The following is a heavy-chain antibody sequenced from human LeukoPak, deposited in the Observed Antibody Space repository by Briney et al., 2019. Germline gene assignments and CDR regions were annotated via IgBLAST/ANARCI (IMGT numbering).Heavy chain of an antibody. CDR2: TSYDGTRQ. D-gene: IGHD3-10*01. J-gene: IGHJ4*02. CDR3: ARDWSEGSGSYIDY. Sequence: GGSLRLSCAASGFSFGNHAMHWVRQAPGKGLEWLVVTSYDGTRQYYADFVRGRFTISRENSKNTLYLHMNSLRVDDTAVYYCARDWSEGSGSYIDYWGQGALVTVSS. V-gene: IGHV3-30*03. CDR1: GFSFGNHA.